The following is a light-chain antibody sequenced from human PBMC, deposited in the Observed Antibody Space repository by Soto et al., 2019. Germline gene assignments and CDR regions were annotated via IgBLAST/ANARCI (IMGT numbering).Light chain of an antibody. CDR2: WAS. Sequence: DIVMTQSPDSLAVSLGERATINCTSSQNVLYSSNKNYLAWFQQKPGQPPKLLIYWASTRESGVPDRFSGSGSGTDFTLTISSLQSEDLAVYYCQQYYSTPWTFGQGTKVEIK. J-gene: IGKJ1*01. CDR3: QQYYSTPWT. V-gene: IGKV4-1*01. CDR1: QNVLYSSNKNY.